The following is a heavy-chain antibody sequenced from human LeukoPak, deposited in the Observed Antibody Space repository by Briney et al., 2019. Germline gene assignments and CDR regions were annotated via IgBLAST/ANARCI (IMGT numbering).Heavy chain of an antibody. D-gene: IGHD1-26*01. CDR3: ARGATEAFDI. CDR1: GYTFSTYD. J-gene: IGHJ3*02. Sequence: SVKVSCKASGYTFSTYDINWVRQAPGQGLEWMGRIIPILGIANYAQKFQGRVTITADKSTSTAYMELSSLRSEDTAVYYCARGATEAFDIWGQGTMVTVSS. V-gene: IGHV1-69*04. CDR2: IIPILGIA.